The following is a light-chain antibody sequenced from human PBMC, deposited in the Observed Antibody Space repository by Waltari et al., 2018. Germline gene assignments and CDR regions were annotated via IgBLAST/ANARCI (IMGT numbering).Light chain of an antibody. Sequence: DIQMTQSPSSLSASVGDRVTITCRASQSISDYLNWYQQKPGKVPKLLIYVASSLQSGVPSRFSGSGSGTDFTLTISSLQPEDFATYYCQQSYSTPRTFGQGTKVEIK. CDR1: QSISDY. J-gene: IGKJ1*01. V-gene: IGKV1-39*01. CDR3: QQSYSTPRT. CDR2: VAS.